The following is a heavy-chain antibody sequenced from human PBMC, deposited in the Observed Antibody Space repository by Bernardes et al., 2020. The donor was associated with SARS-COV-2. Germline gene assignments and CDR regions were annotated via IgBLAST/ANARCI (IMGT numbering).Heavy chain of an antibody. CDR1: GFTFSDHY. D-gene: IGHD6-19*01. V-gene: IGHV3-23*01. CDR3: AKSRYGSGWYPYYFYSLDV. CDR2: ISGSGDTI. Sequence: GGSLRLSCAASGFTFSDHYMSWVRQAPGKGLEWLSGISGSGDTIYYGYSAQGRFIITGDDSKNTVYSQINSLGEDDTASYYCAKSRYGSGWYPYYFYSLDVWGQGTTVNVSS. J-gene: IGHJ6*02.